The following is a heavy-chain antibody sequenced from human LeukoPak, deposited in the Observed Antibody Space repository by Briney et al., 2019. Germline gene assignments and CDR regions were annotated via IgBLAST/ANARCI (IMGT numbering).Heavy chain of an antibody. CDR3: AKPHFDD. V-gene: IGHV3-66*02. CDR1: GFTVSSNY. J-gene: IGHJ4*02. CDR2: IYTGGSA. Sequence: GGSLRLSCAASGFTVSSNYMSWVRQAPGKGLEWVSVIYTGGSAYYADSVKGRFTISRDNSKNTLYVQMNSLRAEDTAVYYCAKPHFDDWGQGTLVTVSS.